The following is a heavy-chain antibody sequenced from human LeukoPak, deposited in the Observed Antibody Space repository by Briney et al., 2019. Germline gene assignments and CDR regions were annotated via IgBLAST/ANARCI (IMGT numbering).Heavy chain of an antibody. V-gene: IGHV1-8*01. CDR2: MNPNSGNT. Sequence: ASVKVSCKASGYTFTSYDINWVRQATGQGLEWMGWMNPNSGNTGYAQKFQGRVTMTRNTSISTAYMELSSLRSEDTAVYYCARTSYNSGWYWYYYYYMDVWGKGTTVTVSS. J-gene: IGHJ6*03. D-gene: IGHD6-19*01. CDR3: ARTSYNSGWYWYYYYYMDV. CDR1: GYTFTSYD.